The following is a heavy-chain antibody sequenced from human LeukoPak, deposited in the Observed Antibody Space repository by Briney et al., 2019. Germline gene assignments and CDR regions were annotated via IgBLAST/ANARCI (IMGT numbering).Heavy chain of an antibody. J-gene: IGHJ2*01. D-gene: IGHD2-2*01. V-gene: IGHV4-30-4*01. Sequence: PSQTLSLTCTVSGGSISSGDYYWGWIRQPPGKGLEWIGYIYYSGSTYYNPSLKSRVTISVDTSKNQFSLKLSSVTAADTAVYYCARIYCSSTSCYLDWYFDLWGRGTLVTVSS. CDR1: GGSISSGDYY. CDR3: ARIYCSSTSCYLDWYFDL. CDR2: IYYSGST.